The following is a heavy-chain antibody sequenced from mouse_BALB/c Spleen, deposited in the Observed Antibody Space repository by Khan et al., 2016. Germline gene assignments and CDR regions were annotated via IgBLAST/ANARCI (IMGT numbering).Heavy chain of an antibody. CDR3: ARSDYDRGYYCSIDD. V-gene: IGHV5-6-5*01. Sequence: EVELVESGGGLVKTGGSLKLPCAASGFTFSSYAMSWVRQTPEKRLEWVATISTGGDIYYPDSVKGRFSISRDNARNILYLQMASLRSEDTAMYYCARSDYDRGYYCSIDDWGQGTSVTVAS. CDR2: ISTGGDI. D-gene: IGHD2-13*01. J-gene: IGHJ4*01. CDR1: GFTFSSYA.